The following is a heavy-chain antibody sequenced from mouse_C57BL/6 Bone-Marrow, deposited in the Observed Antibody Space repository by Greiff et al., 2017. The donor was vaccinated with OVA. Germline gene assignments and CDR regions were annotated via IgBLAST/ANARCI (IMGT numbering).Heavy chain of an antibody. V-gene: IGHV1-26*01. D-gene: IGHD1-1*01. CDR1: GYTFTDYY. J-gene: IGHJ2*01. CDR2: INPNNGGT. Sequence: VQLQQSGPELVKPGASVKISCKASGYTFTDYYMNWVKQSHGKSLEWIGDINPNNGGTSYNQKFKGKATLTVDKSSSTAYMELRSLTSEDSAVYYCARTVVARRYFDYWGQGTTLTVSS. CDR3: ARTVVARRYFDY.